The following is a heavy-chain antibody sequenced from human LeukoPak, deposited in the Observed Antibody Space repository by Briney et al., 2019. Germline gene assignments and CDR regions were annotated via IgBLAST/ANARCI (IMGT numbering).Heavy chain of an antibody. CDR1: GYSFTSYW. V-gene: IGHV5-51*01. Sequence: GESLKISCKGSGYSFTSYWIGWVRQMPGKGLEWMGIIYPGDSDTRYSPSLQGQVTISADKSISTAYLQWSSLKASDTAMYYCARHAGRYYDSSGLARWGQGTLVTVSS. J-gene: IGHJ4*02. CDR3: ARHAGRYYDSSGLAR. CDR2: IYPGDSDT. D-gene: IGHD3-22*01.